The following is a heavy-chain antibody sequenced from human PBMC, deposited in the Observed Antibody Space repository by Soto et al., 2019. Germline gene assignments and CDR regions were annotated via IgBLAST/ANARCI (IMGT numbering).Heavy chain of an antibody. D-gene: IGHD6-19*01. J-gene: IGHJ2*01. V-gene: IGHV3-23*01. Sequence: EVQLLESGGGLVQPGGSLRLSCAASGFTFSSYAMSWVRQAPGKGLEWVSGLNGGGTSSYYADSVKGRFTISRDNFKNTLFLQMSSLRAEDTAVYYCAKETAVADWFFDLWGRGTLVTVSS. CDR3: AKETAVADWFFDL. CDR2: LNGGGTSS. CDR1: GFTFSSYA.